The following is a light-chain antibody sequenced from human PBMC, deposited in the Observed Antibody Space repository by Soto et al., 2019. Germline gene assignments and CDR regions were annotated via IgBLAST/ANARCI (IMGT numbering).Light chain of an antibody. CDR2: GAS. CDR1: QSVNTN. V-gene: IGKV3-20*01. CDR3: QQYGSSGT. Sequence: EIVATQSPATLSVSPWERATLYCRASQSVNTNCAWYQQKPGQAPRLLIYGASNRATGIPDRFSGSGSGTDFTLTISRLEPEDFAVYYCQQYGSSGTFGQGTKVDNK. J-gene: IGKJ1*01.